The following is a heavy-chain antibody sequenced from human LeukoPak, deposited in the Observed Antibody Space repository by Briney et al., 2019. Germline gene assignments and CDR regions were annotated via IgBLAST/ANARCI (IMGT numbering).Heavy chain of an antibody. CDR3: ARRLPSYYYGSGSYLVGWFDP. Sequence: SETLSLTCTVSGDSISSSSSYWGWIRQPPGEGLEWIGSIYYSGSTNYNPSLKSRVTISPDTSKKQFSLKLSSVTAADTAVYYCARRLPSYYYGSGSYLVGWFDPWGQGTLVTVSS. CDR1: GDSISSSSSY. J-gene: IGHJ5*02. CDR2: IYYSGST. V-gene: IGHV4-39*07. D-gene: IGHD3-10*01.